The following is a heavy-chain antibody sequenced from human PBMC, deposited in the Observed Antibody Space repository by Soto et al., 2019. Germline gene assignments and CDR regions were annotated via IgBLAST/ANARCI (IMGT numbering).Heavy chain of an antibody. D-gene: IGHD3-3*01. CDR3: ARHITIFGVPMLADI. V-gene: IGHV4-39*01. CDR2: IYYSGST. J-gene: IGHJ3*02. CDR1: GGSISSSSYY. Sequence: QLQLQESGPGLVKPSETLSLTCTVSGGSISSSSYYWGWIRQPPGKGLEWIGSIYYSGSTYYNPSLKSRVTISVDTSKNQFSLKLSSVTAADTAVYYCARHITIFGVPMLADIWGQGTMVTVSS.